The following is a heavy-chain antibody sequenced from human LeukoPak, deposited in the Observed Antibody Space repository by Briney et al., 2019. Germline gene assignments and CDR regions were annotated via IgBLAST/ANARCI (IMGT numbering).Heavy chain of an antibody. CDR2: ISGSGGVI. J-gene: IGHJ4*02. D-gene: IGHD5-24*01. CDR3: AKALYGRYNSYYFDY. Sequence: GGSLRLSCAASRFTFSNYATSWVRQAPGKGLEWVSAISGSGGVIYYADSVKGRFTISKDSSKNTLYLQMNSLRPEDTAVYYCAKALYGRYNSYYFDYWGQGALVTVSS. CDR1: RFTFSNYA. V-gene: IGHV3-23*01.